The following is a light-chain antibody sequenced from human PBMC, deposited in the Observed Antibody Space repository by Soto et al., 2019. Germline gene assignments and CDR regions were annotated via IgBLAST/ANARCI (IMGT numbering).Light chain of an antibody. CDR1: HDTSNS. Sequence: DIQMTQSPSSLSASVGDIVTITCRASHDTSNSVAWFQQKPGMAPKSLIYGASTLQSGVSSRFSGSGSGTHFTLTITSLQPEDFATYYCQQYSAFPYTFGQGTKVDIK. J-gene: IGKJ2*01. V-gene: IGKV1-16*01. CDR3: QQYSAFPYT. CDR2: GAS.